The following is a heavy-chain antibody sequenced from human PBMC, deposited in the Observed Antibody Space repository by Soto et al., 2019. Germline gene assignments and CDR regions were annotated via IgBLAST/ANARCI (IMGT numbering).Heavy chain of an antibody. CDR2: IKQDGSEK. D-gene: IGHD1-20*01. Sequence: GSLRLSCAASGFTCSSYWMSWVRQAPGKGLEWVANIKQDGSEKYYVDSVKGRFTISRDNARNSLYLQMNSLRAEDTAVYYCARGFDNIWGQGTLVTVSS. CDR3: ARGFDNI. CDR1: GFTCSSYW. V-gene: IGHV3-7*01. J-gene: IGHJ4*02.